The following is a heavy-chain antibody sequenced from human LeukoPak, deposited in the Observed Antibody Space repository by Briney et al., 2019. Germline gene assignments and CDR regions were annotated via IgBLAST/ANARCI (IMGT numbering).Heavy chain of an antibody. D-gene: IGHD3-22*01. V-gene: IGHV3-23*01. CDR2: ISGRGGST. CDR1: GFTFSSYA. J-gene: IGHJ4*02. Sequence: GGSLRLSCAASGFTFSSYAMSWVRQAPGKGLEWVSAISGRGGSTYYPDSVKGRFTISRDNSKNTVYLQMNSLRAEDTDVYYCAKEGDSSGWFDYWGQETLVTVSS. CDR3: AKEGDSSGWFDY.